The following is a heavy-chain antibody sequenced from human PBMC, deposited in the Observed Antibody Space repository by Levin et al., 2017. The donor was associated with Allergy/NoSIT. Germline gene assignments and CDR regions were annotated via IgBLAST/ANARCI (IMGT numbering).Heavy chain of an antibody. CDR3: AKDPGDGTPDY. CDR1: GFTFSSYG. CDR2: ISYDGSNK. Sequence: PGGSLRLSCAASGFTFSSYGMHWVRQAPGKGLEWVAVISYDGSNKYYADSVKGRFTISRDNSKNTLYLQMNSLRAEDTAVYYCAKDPGDGTPDYWGQGTLVTVSS. D-gene: IGHD1-14*01. J-gene: IGHJ4*02. V-gene: IGHV3-30*18.